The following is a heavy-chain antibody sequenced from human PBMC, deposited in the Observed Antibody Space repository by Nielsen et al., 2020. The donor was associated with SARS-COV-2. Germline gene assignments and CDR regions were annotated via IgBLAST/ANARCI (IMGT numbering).Heavy chain of an antibody. CDR2: ISAST. Sequence: GGSLRLPCVVSGFTISTYAMSWVRQAPGKGLEWVSAISASTYYADSVKGRFTISRDNSKNTLYLQMNSLRAEDTAVYYCAKRSGYTSGWYGDYWGQGTLVTVSS. CDR1: GFTISTYA. J-gene: IGHJ4*02. CDR3: AKRSGYTSGWYGDY. D-gene: IGHD6-19*01. V-gene: IGHV3-23*01.